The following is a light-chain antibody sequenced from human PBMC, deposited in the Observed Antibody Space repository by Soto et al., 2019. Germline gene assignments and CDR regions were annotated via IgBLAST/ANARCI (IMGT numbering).Light chain of an antibody. V-gene: IGLV2-8*01. CDR2: DVS. CDR3: SSYTDRNNLV. CDR1: SSDIGGYNS. J-gene: IGLJ1*01. Sequence: QSALTQSPSASGSPGQSVTISCTGTSSDIGGYNSVSWYQQHPGKAPKVMIYDVSKRPSWVPDRFSGSKSGNTASLTVSALQAEDEADYYCSSYTDRNNLVFGTGTKLTVL.